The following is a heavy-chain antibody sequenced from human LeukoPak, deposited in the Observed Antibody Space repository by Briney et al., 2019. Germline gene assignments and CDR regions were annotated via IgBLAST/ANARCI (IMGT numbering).Heavy chain of an antibody. Sequence: PGGSLRLSCAASGFTFSSSWMAWVRQAPGKGLEWVASIKQAGSEKYYVDSVQGRFTISRDNAKNSLYLQMNSLRAEDTAVYYCARLVGGSGSYRLNWFDPWGQGTLVTVSS. CDR3: ARLVGGSGSYRLNWFDP. J-gene: IGHJ5*02. V-gene: IGHV3-7*02. CDR1: GFTFSSSW. CDR2: IKQAGSEK. D-gene: IGHD3-10*01.